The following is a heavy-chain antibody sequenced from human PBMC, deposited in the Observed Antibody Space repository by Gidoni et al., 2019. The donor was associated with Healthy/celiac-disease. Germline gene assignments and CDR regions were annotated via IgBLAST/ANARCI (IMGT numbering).Heavy chain of an antibody. J-gene: IGHJ5*02. CDR3: ARARALIWFDP. V-gene: IGHV4-59*01. CDR2: IYYSGST. Sequence: QVQLQESRPALVKPSETLFPTCTVPGGSIRSYYWGWIRKPPGKGLEWIGSIYYSGSTNYNPSLKSRVTISVDTSKNQFSLKLSSVTAADTAVYYCARARALIWFDPWGQGTLVTVSS. D-gene: IGHD3-16*01. CDR1: GGSIRSYY.